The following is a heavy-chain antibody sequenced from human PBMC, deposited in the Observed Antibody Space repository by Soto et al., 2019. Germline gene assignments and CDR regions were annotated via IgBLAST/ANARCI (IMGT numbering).Heavy chain of an antibody. CDR3: ARARYSSDWLPFDY. V-gene: IGHV3-64*01. J-gene: IGHJ4*02. D-gene: IGHD6-19*01. Sequence: NSVKGRFTISRDNSKNTLNLQMGSLRVEDMAVYYCARARYSSDWLPFDYWGQGTLVTVSS.